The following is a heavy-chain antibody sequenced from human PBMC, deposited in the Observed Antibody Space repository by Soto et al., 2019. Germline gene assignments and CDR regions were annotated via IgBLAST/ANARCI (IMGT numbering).Heavy chain of an antibody. Sequence: QVQLQESGPGLVKPSETLSLTCTVSGGSISDYYWGWIRQPPGKGLEWIGYISFSGSTSYNPSLKSRVTMSVDTSNNQFSLTLSSVTAADTAVYYCARQAIGDDYYHYMDVWGRGTTVTVSS. V-gene: IGHV4-59*08. CDR3: ARQAIGDDYYHYMDV. D-gene: IGHD2-21*01. CDR2: ISFSGST. CDR1: GGSISDYY. J-gene: IGHJ6*03.